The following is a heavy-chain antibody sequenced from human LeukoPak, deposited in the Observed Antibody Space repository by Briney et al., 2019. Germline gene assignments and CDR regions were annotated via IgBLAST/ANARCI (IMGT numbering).Heavy chain of an antibody. V-gene: IGHV4-59*01. CDR1: GSSISSYY. CDR2: IYYSGST. CDR3: ARVGGVVVPAAIPPYYYGMDV. J-gene: IGHJ6*01. D-gene: IGHD2-2*01. Sequence: SETLSLTCTVSGSSISSYYWSWIRQPPGKGLEWIGYIYYSGSTNYNPSLKSRVTISVDTSKNQFSLKLSSVTAADTAVYYCARVGGVVVPAAIPPYYYGMDVWGQGTTVTVSS.